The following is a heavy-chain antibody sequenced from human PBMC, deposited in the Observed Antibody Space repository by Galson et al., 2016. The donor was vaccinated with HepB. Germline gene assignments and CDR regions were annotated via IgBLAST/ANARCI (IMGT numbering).Heavy chain of an antibody. J-gene: IGHJ6*02. CDR2: IYWDDDK. V-gene: IGHV2-5*02. D-gene: IGHD1-26*01. CDR1: GVSLSTRGVA. Sequence: PALVKPTQTLTLTCTLSGVSLSTRGVAVVWLRQTPGKALEWLGLIYWDDDKRYSPSLKSRITITKDTSKNQVVLTMTNVDPVDTATYFCAHRHPPVGNDLDVWGQGTTVTVSS. CDR3: AHRHPPVGNDLDV.